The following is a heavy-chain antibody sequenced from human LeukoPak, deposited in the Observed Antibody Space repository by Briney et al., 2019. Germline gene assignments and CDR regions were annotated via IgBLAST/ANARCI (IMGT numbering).Heavy chain of an antibody. J-gene: IGHJ3*02. CDR2: ISYDGSNK. Sequence: GGSLRLSCAASGFTFSSYAKHWVRQAPGKGLEWVAVISYDGSNKYYADSVKGRFTISRDNSKNTLYLQMNSLRAEDTAVYYCARGEVRIDAFDIWGQGTMVTVSS. CDR1: GFTFSSYA. D-gene: IGHD1-26*01. V-gene: IGHV3-30-3*01. CDR3: ARGEVRIDAFDI.